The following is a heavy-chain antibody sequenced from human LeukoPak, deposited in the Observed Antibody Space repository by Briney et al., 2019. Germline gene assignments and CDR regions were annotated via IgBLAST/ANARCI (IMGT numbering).Heavy chain of an antibody. V-gene: IGHV1-18*01. Sequence: ASVKVSCKASGYSFTNFGISWVRQAPGQGLEWMGWISNYNGDTRYAQKVQDRVTVTADTSTTTGYMELRSLRSDDTAVYYCARDRGMTYYYDSSGYFFDYWGQGTLVTVSS. CDR2: ISNYNGDT. D-gene: IGHD3-22*01. CDR1: GYSFTNFG. CDR3: ARDRGMTYYYDSSGYFFDY. J-gene: IGHJ4*02.